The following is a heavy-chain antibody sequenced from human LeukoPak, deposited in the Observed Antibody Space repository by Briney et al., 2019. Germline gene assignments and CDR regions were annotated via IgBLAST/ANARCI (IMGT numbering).Heavy chain of an antibody. Sequence: GESLKISCKGLGYSFSSYWSAWVRQMPGKGLEWMGIIYPGGSEARYDPSFQGHVTISADRSTSTAYLQWSSLRASDTAMYYCARASRDGYNQNFDHWGQGTLVTVSS. D-gene: IGHD5-24*01. J-gene: IGHJ4*02. CDR3: ARASRDGYNQNFDH. CDR2: IYPGGSEA. V-gene: IGHV5-51*01. CDR1: GYSFSSYW.